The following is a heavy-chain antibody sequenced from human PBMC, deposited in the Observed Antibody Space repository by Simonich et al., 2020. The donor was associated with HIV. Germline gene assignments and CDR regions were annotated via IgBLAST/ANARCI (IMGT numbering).Heavy chain of an antibody. D-gene: IGHD3-10*01. Sequence: QVQLVQSGAEVKKPGASVKVSCKASGYTFTSYDINWVRQATGQGVEWKGCMKPNSGTTGYARNSQGRVTITRNTSISTAYMELSSRRSEGTAVYYCARVSYYGSGRYDRYYYMDVWGKGTTVTVSS. V-gene: IGHV1-8*03. CDR2: MKPNSGTT. CDR1: GYTFTSYD. J-gene: IGHJ6*03. CDR3: ARVSYYGSGRYDRYYYMDV.